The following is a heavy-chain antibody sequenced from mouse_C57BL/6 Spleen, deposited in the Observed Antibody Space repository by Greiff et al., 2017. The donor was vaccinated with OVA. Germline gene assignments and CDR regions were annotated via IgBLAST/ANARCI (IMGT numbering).Heavy chain of an antibody. Sequence: QVQLKESGPGLVAPSQSLSITCTVSGFSLTSYGVSWVRQPPGKGLEWLGVIWGDGSTNYHSALISRLSISKDNSKSQVFLKLNSRQTDDTATYYCAKPGAPYGSSYWYFDVWGTGTTVTVAS. J-gene: IGHJ1*03. CDR3: AKPGAPYGSSYWYFDV. CDR2: IWGDGST. V-gene: IGHV2-3*01. CDR1: GFSLTSYG. D-gene: IGHD1-1*01.